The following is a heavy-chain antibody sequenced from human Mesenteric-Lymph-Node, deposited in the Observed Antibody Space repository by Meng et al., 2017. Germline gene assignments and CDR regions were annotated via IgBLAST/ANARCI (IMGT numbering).Heavy chain of an antibody. CDR3: ARGMSSSIWGRRWFDP. J-gene: IGHJ5*02. V-gene: IGHV1-8*03. CDR1: GYTFTSYD. CDR2: MNPNSGNT. Sequence: ASVKVSCKASGYTFTSYDINWVRQATGQGLEWMGWMNPNSGNTGYAQKFQGRVTITRNTSISTAYMELSSLRSEDTAVYYCARGMSSSIWGRRWFDPWGQGTLVTVSS. D-gene: IGHD6-6*01.